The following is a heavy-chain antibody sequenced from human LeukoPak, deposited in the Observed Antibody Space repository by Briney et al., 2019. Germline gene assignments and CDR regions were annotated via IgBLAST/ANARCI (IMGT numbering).Heavy chain of an antibody. CDR1: GFIFSSFA. Sequence: PGRSLRLSCAASGFIFSSFAMHWVRQAPGKGLEWVAGMSYHGSHTYFADSVKGRFSISRDDSKNTLHLRMNSLRVEDTAVYFCARDPERLAKGYFDVWGRGTLVTVSS. CDR3: ARDPERLAKGYFDV. J-gene: IGHJ2*01. CDR2: MSYHGSHT. V-gene: IGHV3-30*04.